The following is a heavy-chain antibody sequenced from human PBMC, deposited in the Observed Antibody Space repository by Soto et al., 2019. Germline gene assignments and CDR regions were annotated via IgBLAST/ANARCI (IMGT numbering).Heavy chain of an antibody. V-gene: IGHV2-26*01. CDR1: GFSLSTSGVG. CDR3: ALIKDCSRTDCYLASFDP. D-gene: IGHD2-2*01. Sequence: GSGPTLVNPIQTLTLTCTFSGFSLSTSGVGVGWIRQPPGKALEWLAHIFSNDEKSCSTSLKSRLTISKDNSRSQVVLTMTNVDPVDSGTYYCALIKDCSRTDCYLASFDPWGQGTLVTVSS. CDR2: IFSNDEK. J-gene: IGHJ5*02.